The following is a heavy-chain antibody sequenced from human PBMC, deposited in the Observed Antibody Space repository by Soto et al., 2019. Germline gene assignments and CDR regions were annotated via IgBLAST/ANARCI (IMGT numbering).Heavy chain of an antibody. V-gene: IGHV4-31*03. CDR2: IYYSGST. Sequence: QVQLQESGPGLVKPSQTLSLTCTVSGGSISSGGYYWSWIRQHPGKGLGWIGYIYYSGSTYYNPSPKSRLTISVETSKNQFSPQLSSVTAADTAVYFCARSSQSTVTTFHYWGQGTLVTVSS. CDR1: GGSISSGGYY. J-gene: IGHJ4*02. D-gene: IGHD4-17*01. CDR3: ARSSQSTVTTFHY.